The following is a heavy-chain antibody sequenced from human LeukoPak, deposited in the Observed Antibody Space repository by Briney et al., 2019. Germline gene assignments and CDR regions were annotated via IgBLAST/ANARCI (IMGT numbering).Heavy chain of an antibody. J-gene: IGHJ5*02. Sequence: KPSETLSLTCTVSGGSISSNNWWSWVRPSPEKGLEWIAETYHTGSTNYSPSLRSRVTISVDKSKNQFYLKMTSVTAADTAVYYCARGGVGGVSFSSWLDPWGQGIVVTVSS. D-gene: IGHD3-10*01. V-gene: IGHV4-4*02. CDR3: ARGGVGGVSFSSWLDP. CDR1: GGSISSNNW. CDR2: TYHTGST.